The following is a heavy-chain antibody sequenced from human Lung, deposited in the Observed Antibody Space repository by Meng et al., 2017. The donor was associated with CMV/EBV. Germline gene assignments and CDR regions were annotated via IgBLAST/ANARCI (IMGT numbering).Heavy chain of an antibody. D-gene: IGHD6-13*01. Sequence: QVQLVQSGAEVKKPGSSVKVACKTSGGSFSTYTFSWVRQAPGQGLEWMGGIIPIFGTANYAQKFQGRVTITADESTSTAYMELSSLRSEDTAVYYCAREVSSSWFAGDWFDPWGQGTLVTVSS. CDR1: GGSFSTYT. CDR2: IIPIFGTA. CDR3: AREVSSSWFAGDWFDP. V-gene: IGHV1-69*13. J-gene: IGHJ5*02.